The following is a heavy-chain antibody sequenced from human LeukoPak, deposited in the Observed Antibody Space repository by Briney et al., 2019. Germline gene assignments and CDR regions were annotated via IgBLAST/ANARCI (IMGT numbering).Heavy chain of an antibody. J-gene: IGHJ6*03. CDR1: GYTFTSYY. D-gene: IGHD3-3*01. CDR3: ATDPRTTVFGTFRYYYMDV. CDR2: INPSGGST. V-gene: IGHV1-46*01. Sequence: ASVKVSCKASGYTFTSYYMHWVRQAPGQGLEWMGIINPSGGSTSYAQKFQGRVTMTRDTSINTAYMELSRLTSDDTAVYYCATDPRTTVFGTFRYYYMDVWGEGTTVAVSS.